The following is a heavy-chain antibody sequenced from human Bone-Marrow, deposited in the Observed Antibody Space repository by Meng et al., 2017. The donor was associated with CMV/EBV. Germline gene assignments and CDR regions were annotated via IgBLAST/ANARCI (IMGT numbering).Heavy chain of an antibody. D-gene: IGHD6-6*01. Sequence: VSVKVSCKASGCTFTSYDINWVRQATGQGLEWMGWMNPNSGNTGYAQKFQGRVTITRNTSISTAYMELSSLRSEDTAVYYCARFGYSSSSSYDYWGQGTLVTVSS. V-gene: IGHV1-8*03. CDR3: ARFGYSSSSSYDY. CDR1: GCTFTSYD. J-gene: IGHJ4*02. CDR2: MNPNSGNT.